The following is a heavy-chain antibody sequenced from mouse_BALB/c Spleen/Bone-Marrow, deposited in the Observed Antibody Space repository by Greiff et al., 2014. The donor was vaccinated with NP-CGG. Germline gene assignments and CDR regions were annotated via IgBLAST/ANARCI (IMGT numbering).Heavy chain of an antibody. CDR3: ASYVYGYYFDY. D-gene: IGHD2-2*01. J-gene: IGHJ2*01. Sequence: EVQLQESGAELAKPGASVKLSCTASGFNVKDTYIHWVKQRPEQGLEWIGRIDPANGNTKYDPKFQGKATITADTSSNTAYLQLSSLTSEDTAVYYCASYVYGYYFDYWGQGTTLTVSS. CDR2: IDPANGNT. V-gene: IGHV14-3*02. CDR1: GFNVKDTY.